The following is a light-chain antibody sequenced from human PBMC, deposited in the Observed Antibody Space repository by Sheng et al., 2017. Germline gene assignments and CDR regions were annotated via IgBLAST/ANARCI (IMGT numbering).Light chain of an antibody. V-gene: IGKV3D-20*02. CDR3: QQRSNWPPYT. J-gene: IGKJ2*01. CDR1: QSISSSY. Sequence: EIVLTQSPGTLSLSPGDGATLSCRASQSISSSYVAWYQQTPGQAPRLLIYGASSRATGIPARFSGSGSRTDFTLTISGLEPEDFAVYYCQQRSNWPPYTFGQGTKLEI. CDR2: GAS.